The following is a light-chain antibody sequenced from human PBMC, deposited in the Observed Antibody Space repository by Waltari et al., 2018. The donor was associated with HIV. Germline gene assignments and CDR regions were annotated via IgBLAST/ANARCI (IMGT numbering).Light chain of an antibody. CDR1: QSVSSY. Sequence: EIVLTQSPATLSLSPVERATLSCRASQSVSSYLAWYQQNPGQAPRLLIYDASNRATGIPARFSGSGSGTDFTLTISSLEPEDFAVYYCQQRSNWPPFTFGPGTKVDIK. CDR2: DAS. CDR3: QQRSNWPPFT. J-gene: IGKJ3*01. V-gene: IGKV3-11*01.